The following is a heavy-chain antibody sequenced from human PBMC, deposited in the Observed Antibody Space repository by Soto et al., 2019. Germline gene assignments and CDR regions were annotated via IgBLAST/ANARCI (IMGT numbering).Heavy chain of an antibody. Sequence: GGSLRLSCAASGFTFSSYWMSWVRQAPGKGLEWVANIKQDGSEKYYVDSVKGRSTISRDNAKNSLYLQMNSLRAEDTAVYYCAREYISYYIDGWGKGTTVTVSS. CDR1: GFTFSSYW. CDR2: IKQDGSEK. J-gene: IGHJ6*03. D-gene: IGHD3-9*01. V-gene: IGHV3-7*01. CDR3: AREYISYYIDG.